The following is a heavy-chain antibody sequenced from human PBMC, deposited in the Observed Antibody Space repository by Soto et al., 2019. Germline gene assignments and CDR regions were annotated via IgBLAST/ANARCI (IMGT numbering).Heavy chain of an antibody. D-gene: IGHD1-26*01. V-gene: IGHV4-39*01. Sequence: SETLSLTCTVSGGSISSSSYYWGWVRQPPGKGLEWIGSIYYSGSTYYNPSLKSRVTISVDTSKNQFSLKLSSVTAADTAVYFCARLGDGGAYAYWGQGTLVTVSS. CDR3: ARLGDGGAYAY. CDR2: IYYSGST. J-gene: IGHJ4*02. CDR1: GGSISSSSYY.